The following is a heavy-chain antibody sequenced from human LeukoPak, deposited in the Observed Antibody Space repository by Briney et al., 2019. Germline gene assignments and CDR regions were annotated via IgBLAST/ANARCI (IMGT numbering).Heavy chain of an antibody. V-gene: IGHV1-69*01. CDR3: ARGAYDSSGYLEGSDAFDI. D-gene: IGHD3-22*01. CDR2: IIPIFGTA. J-gene: IGHJ3*02. Sequence: ASVKVSCKASGGTFSSYAISWVRQAPGQGLEWMGGIIPIFGTANYAQKFQGRVTITADESTSTAYMELSSLRSEDTAVYYCARGAYDSSGYLEGSDAFDIWGQGTMVTVSS. CDR1: GGTFSSYA.